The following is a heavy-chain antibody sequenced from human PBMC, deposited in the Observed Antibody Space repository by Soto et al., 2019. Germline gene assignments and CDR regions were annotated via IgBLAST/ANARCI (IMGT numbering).Heavy chain of an antibody. CDR1: GFKFSMFG. CDR3: ARDKGGTVAGFNWFDP. Sequence: ELFLQESGGDLVQPGGFLRLSCVASGFKFSMFGVNWVRQAPGKGLEWIAYISSSSATIIYGGSVEGRFTVSRDNAENSLFLQMKSLRDEDTAVYYCARDKGGTVAGFNWFDPWGHGTPVTVST. V-gene: IGHV3-48*02. J-gene: IGHJ5*02. D-gene: IGHD6-19*01. CDR2: ISSSSATI.